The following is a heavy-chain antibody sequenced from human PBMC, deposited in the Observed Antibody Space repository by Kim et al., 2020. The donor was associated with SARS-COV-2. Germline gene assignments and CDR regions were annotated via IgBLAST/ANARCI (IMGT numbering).Heavy chain of an antibody. CDR2: IYSGGST. CDR1: GFTVSSNY. J-gene: IGHJ5*02. D-gene: IGHD3-10*01. V-gene: IGHV3-53*01. CDR3: ARDQSAYYGSGT. Sequence: LSLTCAASGFTVSSNYMSWVRQAPGKGLEWVSVIYSGGSTYYADSVKGRFTISRDNSKNTLYLQMNSLRAEDTAVYYCARDQSAYYGSGTWGQGTLVTVSS.